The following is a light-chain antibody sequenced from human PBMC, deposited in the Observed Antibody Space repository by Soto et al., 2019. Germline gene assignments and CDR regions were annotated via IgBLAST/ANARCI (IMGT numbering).Light chain of an antibody. V-gene: IGLV2-23*02. CDR3: CSYAGSSTFPYV. CDR1: SSDIGSYNL. J-gene: IGLJ1*01. CDR2: EDN. Sequence: QSVLTQPASASGSPGQSITISCTGTSSDIGSYNLVSWYQHHPGKTPKLIIFEDNKRPSDISHRFSGSKSGNTASLTISGLQGEDEADYFCCSYAGSSTFPYVFGTGTKLTVL.